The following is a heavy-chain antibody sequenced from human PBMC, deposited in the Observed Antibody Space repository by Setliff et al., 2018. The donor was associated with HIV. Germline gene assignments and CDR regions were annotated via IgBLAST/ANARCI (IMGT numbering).Heavy chain of an antibody. CDR3: AKVFVYGVDGFDI. Sequence: GESLKISCAASGFTFSTYAMGWVRQAPGKGLEWVSTVGAVGAPTHYAESVKGRFTISKDNSKNTLYLQMSSLRDEDTAVYYCAKVFVYGVDGFDIWGQGTMGAV. D-gene: IGHD2-21*01. J-gene: IGHJ3*02. CDR1: GFTFSTYA. V-gene: IGHV3-23*01. CDR2: VGAVGAPT.